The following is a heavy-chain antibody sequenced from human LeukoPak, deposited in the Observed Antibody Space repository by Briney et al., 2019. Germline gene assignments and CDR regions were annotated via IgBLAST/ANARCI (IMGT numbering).Heavy chain of an antibody. D-gene: IGHD3-9*01. V-gene: IGHV1-18*01. CDR2: ISAYNGNT. Sequence: ASVNVSCKASGYTFTIYGISWVRQAPGQGLEWMGWISAYNGNTNYAQELQGRVTMTTDTSTSTAYMELRSLRSDDTAVYYCARDLDYDILTGKMYYFDYWGQGTLVTVSS. CDR3: ARDLDYDILTGKMYYFDY. J-gene: IGHJ4*02. CDR1: GYTFTIYG.